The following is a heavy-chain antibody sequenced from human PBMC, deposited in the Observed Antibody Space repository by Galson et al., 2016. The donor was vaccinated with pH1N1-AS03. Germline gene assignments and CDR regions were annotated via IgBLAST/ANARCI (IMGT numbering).Heavy chain of an antibody. CDR1: GLSLSDLS. V-gene: IGHV1-24*01. Sequence: SVKVSCKVSGLSLSDLSMHWVRQAPGKGLEWMGCFDREDGEAIYAQKFQGRLTVTEDRSTDTAYMELSSLRPEDTATYYCATDYDYWGQGALVTVSS. CDR3: ATDYDY. CDR2: FDREDGEA. J-gene: IGHJ4*02.